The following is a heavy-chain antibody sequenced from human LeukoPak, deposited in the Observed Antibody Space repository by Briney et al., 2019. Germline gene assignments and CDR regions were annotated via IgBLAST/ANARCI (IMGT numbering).Heavy chain of an antibody. D-gene: IGHD2-8*01. CDR2: VVVVGST. CDR3: ARHLFCTNGVCYGHYYYGMDV. V-gene: IGHV4-39*01. Sequence: PSETLCLSCAVSGGSISSSSYCWGWIRQPPGKGLEWLVRVVVVGSTYTNPSLERRVTISVDTSKNQSPLKLSSVTAADTAVYYCARHLFCTNGVCYGHYYYGMDVWGQGTTVTVSS. CDR1: GGSISSSSYC. J-gene: IGHJ6*02.